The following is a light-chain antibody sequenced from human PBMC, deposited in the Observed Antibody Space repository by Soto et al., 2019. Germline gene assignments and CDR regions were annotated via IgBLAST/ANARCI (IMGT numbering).Light chain of an antibody. CDR1: QSISTY. J-gene: IGKJ1*01. CDR3: QQSYTSLRRT. CDR2: AAS. V-gene: IGKV1-39*01. Sequence: DIQMTQSPSSLSASLGDRVTITCRASQSISTYLNWYQQKAGRAPKILISAASTLQSGVPSRFSGSGSGTDFTLTISSLQPADSATYYCQQSYTSLRRTFGQGTKVEI.